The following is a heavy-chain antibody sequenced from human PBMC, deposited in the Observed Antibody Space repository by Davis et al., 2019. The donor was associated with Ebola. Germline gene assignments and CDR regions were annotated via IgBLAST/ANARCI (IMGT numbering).Heavy chain of an antibody. J-gene: IGHJ4*02. Sequence: SVPVTRLASLYTFIHYNLHWMRQPPGQGLAWLGRVILKNGATKHAQKLQGRVTMTRDTSISTVYMELSSLRYDDTADYYCARGHNYAHEYWGQGTLVTVSS. CDR3: ARGHNYAHEY. V-gene: IGHV1-2*06. D-gene: IGHD4-11*01. CDR1: LYTFIHYN. CDR2: VILKNGAT.